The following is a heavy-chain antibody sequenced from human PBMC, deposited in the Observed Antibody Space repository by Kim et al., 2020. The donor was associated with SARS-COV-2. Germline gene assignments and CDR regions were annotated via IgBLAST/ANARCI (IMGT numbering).Heavy chain of an antibody. V-gene: IGHV3-48*02. D-gene: IGHD6-13*01. CDR1: GFTFSSYS. Sequence: GGSLRLSCAASGFTFSSYSMNWVRQAPGKGLEWVSYISSSSSTIYYADSVKGRFTISRDNAKNSLYLQMNSLRDEDTAVYYCARLVYSSSWPTSRDPAFDPWGQGTLVTVSS. J-gene: IGHJ5*02. CDR3: ARLVYSSSWPTSRDPAFDP. CDR2: ISSSSSTI.